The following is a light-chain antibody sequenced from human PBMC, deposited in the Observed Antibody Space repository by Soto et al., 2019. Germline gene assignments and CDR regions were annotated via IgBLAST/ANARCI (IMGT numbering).Light chain of an antibody. CDR2: EAS. J-gene: IGKJ4*01. Sequence: IVFTESPATLSLSPGERATLSCRASQSVSSYLAWYQQKTGQAPRLLISEASKRATGIPARFSGSGSGTDFTLTISSLEPEDFAVYYCQQRSNWPLTLGGGTKVDI. CDR3: QQRSNWPLT. CDR1: QSVSSY. V-gene: IGKV3-11*01.